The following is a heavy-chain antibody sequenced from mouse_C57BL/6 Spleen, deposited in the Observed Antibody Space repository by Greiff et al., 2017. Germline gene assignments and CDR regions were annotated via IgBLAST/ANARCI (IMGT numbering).Heavy chain of an antibody. CDR1: GYTFTSYW. J-gene: IGHJ3*01. CDR3: AREGGEFGFAY. CDR2: IYPSDSET. V-gene: IGHV1-61*01. Sequence: QVQLQQPGAELVRPGSSVKLSCKASGYTFTSYWMDWVKQRPGQGLEWIGNIYPSDSETHYNQKFKDKGTLTVDKSSSTAYMQLSSLTSEDSAVYYCAREGGEFGFAYWGQGTLVTVSA.